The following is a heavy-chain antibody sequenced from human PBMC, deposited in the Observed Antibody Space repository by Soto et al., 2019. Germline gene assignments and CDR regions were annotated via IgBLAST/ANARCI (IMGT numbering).Heavy chain of an antibody. J-gene: IGHJ4*02. CDR1: GGSISSGGYY. CDR2: IYYSGST. CDR3: ARVRRVLTYEKALTFDY. D-gene: IGHD2-8*01. V-gene: IGHV4-31*03. Sequence: QVQLQESGPGLVKPSQTLSLTCTVSGGSISSGGYYWSWIRQHPGKGLEWIGYIYYSGSTYYNPSLKSRVTISVDTSKNQFTLKLSSVTAADTAVYYCARVRRVLTYEKALTFDYWGQGTLVTVSS.